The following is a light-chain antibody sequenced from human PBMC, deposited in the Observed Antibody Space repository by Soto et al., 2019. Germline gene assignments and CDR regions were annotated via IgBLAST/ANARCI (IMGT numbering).Light chain of an antibody. CDR1: QSVSSSY. CDR3: HQYGSAPYT. Sequence: EIVLTQSPGTLSLSPGERATLSCRASQSVSSSYLAWYRQKPGQAPRLLIYGASSRATGIPDRFSGSGSGTDFPLTISRLEPEDFAVYYCHQYGSAPYTFGQGTKLEIK. CDR2: GAS. V-gene: IGKV3-20*01. J-gene: IGKJ2*01.